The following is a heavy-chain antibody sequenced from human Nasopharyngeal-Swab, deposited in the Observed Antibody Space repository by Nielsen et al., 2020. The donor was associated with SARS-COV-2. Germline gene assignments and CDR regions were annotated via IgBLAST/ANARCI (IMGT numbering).Heavy chain of an antibody. D-gene: IGHD2-15*01. Sequence: SVKVSCKASGGTFSSYAISWVRQAPGQGLEWMGEIIPIFGTANYAQKFQGRVTITADESTSTAYMELSSLRSEDTAVYYCARMVVLGGDGMDVWGQGTTVTVSS. CDR3: ARMVVLGGDGMDV. CDR1: GGTFSSYA. J-gene: IGHJ6*02. V-gene: IGHV1-69*13. CDR2: IIPIFGTA.